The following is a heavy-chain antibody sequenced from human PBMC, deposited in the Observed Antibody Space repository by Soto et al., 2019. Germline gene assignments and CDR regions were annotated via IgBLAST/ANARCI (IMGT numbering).Heavy chain of an antibody. J-gene: IGHJ5*02. CDR1: RFTFSSYS. Sequence: GSLRLSCAASRFTFSSYSMNWVRQASGKGLEWVSYISSSSSTIYYADSVKGRFTISRDNAKNSLYLQMNSLRAEDTAVYYCARHPERIAEIGWFDPWGQGTLVTVS. D-gene: IGHD6-13*01. CDR3: ARHPERIAEIGWFDP. CDR2: ISSSSSTI. V-gene: IGHV3-48*01.